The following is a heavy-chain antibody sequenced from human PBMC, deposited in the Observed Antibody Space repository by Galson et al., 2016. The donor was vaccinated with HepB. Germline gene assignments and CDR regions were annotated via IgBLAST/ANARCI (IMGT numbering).Heavy chain of an antibody. CDR3: AGLDTALVRAINY. CDR2: IYHSGST. V-gene: IGHV4-4*02. CDR1: GGSIRSDNW. Sequence: SETLSLTCAVSGGSIRSDNWWSWVRQPPGKGLEWIGEIYHSGSTSYNPSLKSRVTISIDTSKSQFSLKVNSVTAADTAVYFCAGLDTALVRAINYWGRGTLVTVSS. J-gene: IGHJ4*02. D-gene: IGHD5-18*01.